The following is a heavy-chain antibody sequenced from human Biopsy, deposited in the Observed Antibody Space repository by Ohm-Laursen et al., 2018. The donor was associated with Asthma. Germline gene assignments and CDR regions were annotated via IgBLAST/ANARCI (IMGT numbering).Heavy chain of an antibody. J-gene: IGHJ4*02. CDR3: ARGDSSNWSHYYFDY. V-gene: IGHV3-53*01. D-gene: IGHD3-22*01. CDR2: IYSGGTS. Sequence: SLRLSCAASGFAVSRDHMFWVRQAPGKGLEWVSVIYSGGTSHTADTVRGRFTISRDYSKNTLYLQMHSLRAEDTAVYYCARGDSSNWSHYYFDYWGQGTLVTVSS. CDR1: GFAVSRDH.